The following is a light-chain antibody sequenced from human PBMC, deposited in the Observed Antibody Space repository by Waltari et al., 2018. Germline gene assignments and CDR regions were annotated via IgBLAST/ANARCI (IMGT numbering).Light chain of an antibody. CDR3: QSANSSGTYLV. Sequence: SYELTQPPSVSVSPGQTDRITCSGDALPKQYAYWYQQKPGQAPVLGIYKDSEWHPGIPGRFSVASSGTTVTLTISGVQAEDEADYYCQSANSSGTYLVFGGGTKLTVL. J-gene: IGLJ2*01. CDR2: KDS. CDR1: ALPKQY. V-gene: IGLV3-25*03.